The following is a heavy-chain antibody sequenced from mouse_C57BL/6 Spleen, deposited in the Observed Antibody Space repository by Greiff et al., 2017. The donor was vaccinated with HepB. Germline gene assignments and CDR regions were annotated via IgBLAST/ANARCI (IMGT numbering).Heavy chain of an antibody. CDR3: ARSDYEEAMDY. CDR1: GYAFSSYW. Sequence: VQGVESGAELVKPGASVKISCKASGYAFSSYWMNWVKQRPGKGLEWIGQIYPGDGDTNYNGKFKGKATLTADKSSSTAYMQLSSLTSEDSAVYFCARSDYEEAMDYWGQGTSVTVSS. D-gene: IGHD2-13*01. CDR2: IYPGDGDT. V-gene: IGHV1-80*01. J-gene: IGHJ4*01.